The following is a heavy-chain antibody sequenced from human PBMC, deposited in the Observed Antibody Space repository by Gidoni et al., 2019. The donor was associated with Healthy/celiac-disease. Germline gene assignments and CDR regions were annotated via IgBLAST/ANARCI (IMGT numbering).Heavy chain of an antibody. CDR3: ARMGAYSSSWKDYYFDY. CDR2: IDWDDDK. J-gene: IGHJ4*02. V-gene: IGHV2-70*04. Sequence: QVTLKASGPALVKPTQTLTLTCTFSGFSLSTSGMRVSWIRQPPGKALEWLARIDWDDDKFYSTSRKTRLTISKDTSKNQVVLTMTNMDPVDTATDYCARMGAYSSSWKDYYFDYWGQGTLVTVSS. D-gene: IGHD6-13*01. CDR1: GFSLSTSGMR.